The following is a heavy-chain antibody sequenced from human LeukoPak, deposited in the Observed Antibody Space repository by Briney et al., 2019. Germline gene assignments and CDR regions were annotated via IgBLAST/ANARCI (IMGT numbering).Heavy chain of an antibody. CDR2: IYYRGST. Sequence: KSSETLSLTCTLSGGSISSSSYYWGWIRQPPGKGLEWIGSIYYRGSTYYNPSRKSRDTISVDTSKNQFSLKLSSVTAADTAVYYCARLPGFMDADYWGQGTLVTVSS. J-gene: IGHJ4*02. CDR1: GGSISSSSYY. V-gene: IGHV4-39*01. CDR3: ARLPGFMDADY. D-gene: IGHD3-3*01.